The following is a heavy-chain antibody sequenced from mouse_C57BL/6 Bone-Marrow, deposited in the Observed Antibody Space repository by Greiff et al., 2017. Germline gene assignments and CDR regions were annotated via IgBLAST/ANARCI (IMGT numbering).Heavy chain of an antibody. CDR2: IYPGDGDT. CDR3: ARDYGSRNYFDY. Sequence: VQLQQSGPEPVKPGASVKISCKASGYAFSSSWMNWVKQRPGKGLEWIGRIYPGDGDTNYNGKLKGKATLTAAKSSSTAYMQLSSLTSEDSAVYFCARDYGSRNYFDYWGQGTTLTVSS. V-gene: IGHV1-82*01. D-gene: IGHD1-1*01. J-gene: IGHJ2*01. CDR1: GYAFSSSW.